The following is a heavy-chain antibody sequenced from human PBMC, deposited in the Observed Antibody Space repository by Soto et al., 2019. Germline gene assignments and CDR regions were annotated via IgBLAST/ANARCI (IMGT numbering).Heavy chain of an antibody. CDR3: ARDGSGDRHAFDI. CDR1: GFSFRSYG. J-gene: IGHJ3*02. CDR2: IWYDGSNK. Sequence: PGGSLRLSCASSGFSFRSYGMHLVRQAPGKGLEWVAVIWYDGSNKYYADSVKGRFTISRDNSKNTLYLLMNSLRAEDTAVYYCARDGSGDRHAFDIWGQGTMVTVSS. V-gene: IGHV3-33*01. D-gene: IGHD3-10*01.